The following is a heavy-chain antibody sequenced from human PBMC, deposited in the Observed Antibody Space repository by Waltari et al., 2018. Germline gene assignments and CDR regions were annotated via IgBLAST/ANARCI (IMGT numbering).Heavy chain of an antibody. CDR2: VSYSGTT. CDR1: GVSITSNRHY. CDR3: ATYIGASVGTAAFDV. V-gene: IGHV4-39*01. Sequence: QLQLQESGPRLVRPSETLSLICRVSGVSITSNRHYWAWIRQSPGQGLEWIGTVSYSGTTYSMPSLKSGVSVSRDTSKNQVSLMLGSVTAANMAVYYCATYIGASVGTAAFDVWGQGTMVTVSS. J-gene: IGHJ3*01. D-gene: IGHD5-12*01.